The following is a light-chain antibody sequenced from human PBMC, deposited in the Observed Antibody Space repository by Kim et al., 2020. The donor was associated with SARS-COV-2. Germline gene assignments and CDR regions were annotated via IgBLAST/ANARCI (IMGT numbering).Light chain of an antibody. J-gene: IGKJ1*01. CDR3: QQYNSSPWT. CDR2: KAS. CDR1: QSISSW. Sequence: DIQMTQSPSTLSASVGDRVTITCRASQSISSWLAWYQQKPGKAPKLLIYKASSLESGVPSRFSGSGSGTEFTLTISSLQPDDFATYYCQQYNSSPWTFGQGTNVDIK. V-gene: IGKV1-5*03.